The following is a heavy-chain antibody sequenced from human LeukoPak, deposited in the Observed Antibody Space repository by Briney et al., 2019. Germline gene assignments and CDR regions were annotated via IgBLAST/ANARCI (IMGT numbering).Heavy chain of an antibody. CDR3: ASADSRELPTHAFDI. V-gene: IGHV4-39*07. CDR1: GDSISSSRYY. J-gene: IGHJ3*02. Sequence: SETLSLTCTVSGDSISSSRYYWGWIRQPPGKGLEWIGSVSYSGSPYYTPSLKSRVTISVDTSKNQFSLKLSSVTAADTAVYYCASADSRELPTHAFDIWGQGTMVTVSS. CDR2: VSYSGSP. D-gene: IGHD1-26*01.